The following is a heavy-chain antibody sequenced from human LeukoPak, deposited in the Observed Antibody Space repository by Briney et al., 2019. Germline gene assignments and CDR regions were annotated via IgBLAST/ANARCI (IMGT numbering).Heavy chain of an antibody. CDR1: GYTFTSYG. D-gene: IGHD1-26*01. J-gene: IGHJ4*02. CDR3: TADIVAAQLH. V-gene: IGHV1-18*01. Sequence: EASVKVSCKASGYTFTSYGISWVRQAPGQGLEWMGWISAYNGNTNYAQKLQGRVTMTTDTSTSTAYMELRSLRSEDTAIYYCTADIVAAQLHWGQGTLVTVSS. CDR2: ISAYNGNT.